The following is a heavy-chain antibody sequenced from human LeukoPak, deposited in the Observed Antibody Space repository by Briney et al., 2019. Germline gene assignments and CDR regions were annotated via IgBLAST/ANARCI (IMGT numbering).Heavy chain of an antibody. D-gene: IGHD2-8*01. CDR1: GGSIISNYY. CDR3: ARVNLLGYCTYGICPGGGLPFDY. J-gene: IGHJ4*02. Sequence: SETLSLTCSVSGGSIISNYYFGWIRQPPGKGLEWIGSIFFNGSTYYSSSLKSRVTISVDTSKNQFSLKLSSVTAADTAVYYCARVNLLGYCTYGICPGGGLPFDYWGQGTLVTVSS. CDR2: IFFNGST. V-gene: IGHV4-39*07.